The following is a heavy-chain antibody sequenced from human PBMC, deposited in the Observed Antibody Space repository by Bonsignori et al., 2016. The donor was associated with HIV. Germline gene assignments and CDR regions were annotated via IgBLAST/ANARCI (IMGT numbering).Heavy chain of an antibody. CDR1: AFSISGGYY. CDR2: VYDRQNT. V-gene: IGHV4-38-2*02. J-gene: IGHJ4*02. Sequence: QVQLQESGPGLVKPSETLSLTCTVSAFSISGGYYWDWLRQPPGKGPEWIGTVYDRQNTYYNPSLKSRVFISIDTSKNQFSLKLSSVTAADTAVYYCARANYHYDSSGPGGYYFDLLGPGNPGSPSPQ. D-gene: IGHD3-22*01. CDR3: ARANYHYDSSGPGGYYFDL.